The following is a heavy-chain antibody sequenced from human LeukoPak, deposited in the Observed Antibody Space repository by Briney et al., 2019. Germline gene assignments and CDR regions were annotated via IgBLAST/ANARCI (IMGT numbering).Heavy chain of an antibody. CDR1: GVSISSYY. CDR3: ARVYYYGSGSNYYYQMDV. V-gene: IGHV4-59*01. CDR2: IYYSGST. D-gene: IGHD3-10*01. J-gene: IGHJ6*03. Sequence: NPSETLSLTCTVSGVSISSYYWSWIRQPPGKGLEWIGYIYYSGSTNYNPSLKSRVTISVDTSKNQFSLKLNSVTAADTAIYYCARVYYYGSGSNYYYQMDVWGKGTTVTVSS.